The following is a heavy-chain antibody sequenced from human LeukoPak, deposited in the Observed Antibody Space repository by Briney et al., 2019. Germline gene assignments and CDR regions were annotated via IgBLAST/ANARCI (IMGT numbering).Heavy chain of an antibody. CDR1: GYTFASHY. J-gene: IGHJ4*02. D-gene: IGHD3-22*01. Sequence: ASVKLSCKASGYTFASHYLHWVRQAPGQGLEWMGIINPSGGVTSSAQKFQGRVTMTRDTSLSTVFMELSSLTSEDTAVYYCARAPDTSGYFAQPNFDYWGQGTLVTVSS. CDR3: ARAPDTSGYFAQPNFDY. CDR2: INPSGGVT. V-gene: IGHV1-46*01.